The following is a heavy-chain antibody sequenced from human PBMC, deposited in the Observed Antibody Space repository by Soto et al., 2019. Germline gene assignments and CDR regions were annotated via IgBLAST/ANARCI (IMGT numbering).Heavy chain of an antibody. CDR2: IKSKTDGGTT. D-gene: IGHD5-12*01. V-gene: IGHV3-15*01. Sequence: PGGSLILSCAASGFTFSNAWMSWVRQAPGKGLEKVGRIKSKTDGGTTDYAAPVKGRFTISRDDSKNTLYLQMNSLKTEDTAVYYCAKDARPDGYWDFDYWGQGTLVTVSS. J-gene: IGHJ4*02. CDR3: AKDARPDGYWDFDY. CDR1: GFTFSNAW.